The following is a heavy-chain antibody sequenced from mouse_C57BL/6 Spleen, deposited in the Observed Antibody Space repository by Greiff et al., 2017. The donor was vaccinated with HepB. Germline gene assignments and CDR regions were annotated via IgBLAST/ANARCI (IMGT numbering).Heavy chain of an antibody. J-gene: IGHJ3*01. Sequence: QVQLKESGPGILQSSQTLSLTCSFSGFSLSTSGMGVSWIRQPSGKGLEWLAHIYWDDDKRYNPSLKSRLTISKDTSRNQVFLKITSVDTADTATYYCARGVYYDYEGWFAYWGQGTLVTVSA. CDR1: GFSLSTSGMG. V-gene: IGHV8-12*01. D-gene: IGHD2-4*01. CDR2: IYWDDDK. CDR3: ARGVYYDYEGWFAY.